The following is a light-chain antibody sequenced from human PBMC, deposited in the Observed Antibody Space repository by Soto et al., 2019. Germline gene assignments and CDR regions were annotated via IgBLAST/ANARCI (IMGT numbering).Light chain of an antibody. CDR2: DAS. CDR3: QQSHSTPIT. Sequence: EVVMTQSPASLPASPVERVTLSCRASQNIRSSLAWYQQRPGQAPRLLIYDASTRATGIPPRFSGGGSGTEFTVTISSLQPEDFATYYCQQSHSTPITFGQGTRLDIK. CDR1: QNIRSS. V-gene: IGKV3-15*01. J-gene: IGKJ5*01.